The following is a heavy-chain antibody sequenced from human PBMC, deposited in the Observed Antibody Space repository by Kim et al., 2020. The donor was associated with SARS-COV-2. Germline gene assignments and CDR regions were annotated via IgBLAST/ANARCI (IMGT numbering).Heavy chain of an antibody. J-gene: IGHJ5*02. CDR2: INHSGSS. Sequence: SETLSLTCAVYGGSFSGYYWSWIRQPPGKGLEWIGEINHSGSSNYNPSLKSRVTISVDTSKNQFSLKLSSVTAADTAVYYCARSWQQLRAFDPWGQGTLV. D-gene: IGHD6-13*01. V-gene: IGHV4-34*01. CDR3: ARSWQQLRAFDP. CDR1: GGSFSGYY.